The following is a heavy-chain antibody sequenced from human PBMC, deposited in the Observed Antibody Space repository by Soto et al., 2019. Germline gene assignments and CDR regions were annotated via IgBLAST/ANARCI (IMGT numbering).Heavy chain of an antibody. CDR2: IYYSGST. CDR1: GASISSGGYY. Sequence: TLSLTCTVSGASISSGGYYWSWIRQHPGKGLEWIGYIYYSGSTCYNPSLKSRVTISVDTSKNQFSLKLSSVTAADTAVYYCARDKITGLFDYWGQGTLVTVSS. J-gene: IGHJ4*01. CDR3: ARDKITGLFDY. D-gene: IGHD2-8*02. V-gene: IGHV4-31*03.